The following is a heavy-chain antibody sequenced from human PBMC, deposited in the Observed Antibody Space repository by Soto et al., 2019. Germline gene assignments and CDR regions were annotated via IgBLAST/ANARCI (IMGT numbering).Heavy chain of an antibody. CDR3: ARSFMVPVDFFDY. J-gene: IGHJ4*02. CDR2: IYYSGST. Sequence: PSETLSLTCTVSNGSLSSNDWSWIRQSPGKGLEWIGNIYYSGSTNYNPSLKSRVTMSVDTSKKQFTLKLSSVTAADTGFYFCARSFMVPVDFFDYWRQGTPVTVTS. V-gene: IGHV4-59*01. CDR1: NGSLSSND. D-gene: IGHD3-10*01.